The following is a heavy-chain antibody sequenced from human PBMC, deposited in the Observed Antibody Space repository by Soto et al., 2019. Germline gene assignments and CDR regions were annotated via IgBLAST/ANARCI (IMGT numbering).Heavy chain of an antibody. J-gene: IGHJ4*02. CDR3: ARAPLRFLEWLQFDY. CDR2: ISSSSSYI. Sequence: PGGSLRLSCAASGFTFSSYSMNWVRQAPGKGLEWVSSISSSSSYIYYADSVKGRFTISRDNAKNSLYLQMNSLRAEDTAVYHCARAPLRFLEWLQFDYWGQGTLVTVSS. D-gene: IGHD3-3*01. V-gene: IGHV3-21*01. CDR1: GFTFSSYS.